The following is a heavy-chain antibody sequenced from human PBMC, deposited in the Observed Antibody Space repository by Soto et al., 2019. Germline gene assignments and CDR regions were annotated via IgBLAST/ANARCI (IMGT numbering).Heavy chain of an antibody. CDR3: ARASYVWGSYRSGGPWPGQFVY. J-gene: IGHJ4*02. V-gene: IGHV4-31*03. Sequence: QVQLQESGPGLVKPSQTLSLTCTVSGGSISSGGYYWSWIRQHPGKGLEWIGYIYYSGSTYYNPSLKSRVTISVDTSKNQFSLKLSSVTAADTAVYYCARASYVWGSYRSGGPWPGQFVYWGQGTLVTVSS. CDR2: IYYSGST. CDR1: GGSISSGGYY. D-gene: IGHD3-16*02.